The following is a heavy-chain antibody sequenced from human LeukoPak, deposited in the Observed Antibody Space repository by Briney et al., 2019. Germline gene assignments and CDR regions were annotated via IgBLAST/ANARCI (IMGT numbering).Heavy chain of an antibody. Sequence: WASVKVSCKASGGTFSSYAISWVRQAPGQGLEWMGGIIPIFGTANYAQKFQGRVTITADESTSTAYMELSSLRSEDTAVYYCAGSGHGGPYYFDYWGQGTLVTVSS. J-gene: IGHJ4*02. V-gene: IGHV1-69*13. D-gene: IGHD5-12*01. CDR2: IIPIFGTA. CDR1: GGTFSSYA. CDR3: AGSGHGGPYYFDY.